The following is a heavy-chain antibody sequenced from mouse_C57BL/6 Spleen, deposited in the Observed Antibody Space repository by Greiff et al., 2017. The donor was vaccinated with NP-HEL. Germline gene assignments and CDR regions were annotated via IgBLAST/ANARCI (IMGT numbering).Heavy chain of an antibody. CDR1: GFTFSDYG. D-gene: IGHD1-1*01. V-gene: IGHV5-17*01. CDR2: ISRGSSTI. Sequence: EVQLVESGGGLVKPGGSLKLSCAASGFTFSDYGMHWVRQAPEKGLEWVAYISRGSSTINYADTVKGRFTFTRDKAKNTMFLQMTSLRSEDTAMYYCARGSYYYYGSSYCAMEDWGQGTSVTVAS. CDR3: ARGSYYYYGSSYCAMED. J-gene: IGHJ4*01.